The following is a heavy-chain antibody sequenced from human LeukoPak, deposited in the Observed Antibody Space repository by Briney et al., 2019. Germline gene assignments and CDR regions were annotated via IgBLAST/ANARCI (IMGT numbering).Heavy chain of an antibody. V-gene: IGHV3-23*01. Sequence: GGSLRLSCAASGFTFSSYAMSWVRQAPGKGLEWVSAISGSGGSTYYADSVKGRFTISRDNSKNTLYLQMNSLRAEDTAVYYCAKDHGRYRYSGSYDYWGQGTLVTVSS. CDR2: ISGSGGST. D-gene: IGHD1-26*01. J-gene: IGHJ4*02. CDR3: AKDHGRYRYSGSYDY. CDR1: GFTFSSYA.